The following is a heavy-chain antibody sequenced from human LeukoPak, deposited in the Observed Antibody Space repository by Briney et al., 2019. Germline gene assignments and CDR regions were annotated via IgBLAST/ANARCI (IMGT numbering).Heavy chain of an antibody. CDR3: ARAPMVYAIERDYFDY. Sequence: GRSLRLSCAASGFTFSSYAMHWVRQAPGKGLEWVAVISYDGSNKYYADSVKGRFTISRDNSKNTLYLQMNSLRAEDTAVYYCARAPMVYAIERDYFDYWGQGTLVTVSS. J-gene: IGHJ4*02. CDR1: GFTFSSYA. V-gene: IGHV3-30-3*01. CDR2: ISYDGSNK. D-gene: IGHD2-8*01.